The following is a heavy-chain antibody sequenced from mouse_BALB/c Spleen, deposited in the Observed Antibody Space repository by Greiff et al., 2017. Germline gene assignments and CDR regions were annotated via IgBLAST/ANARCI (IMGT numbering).Heavy chain of an antibody. V-gene: IGHV4-1*02. CDR2: INPDSSTS. Sequence: EVKLQESGGGLVQPGGSLKLSCAASGFDFSRYWMSWVRQAPGHGLEWIGEINPDSSTSNYTPSLKDKFIISRDNAKNTLYLQMSKVRTEDTALYYCARDYDVSSYAMDYWGQGTSVTVSS. CDR1: GFDFSRYW. CDR3: ARDYDVSSYAMDY. J-gene: IGHJ4*01. D-gene: IGHD1-1*01.